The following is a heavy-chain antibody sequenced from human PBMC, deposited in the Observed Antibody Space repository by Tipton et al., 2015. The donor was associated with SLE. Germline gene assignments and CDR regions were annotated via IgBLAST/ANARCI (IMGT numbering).Heavy chain of an antibody. D-gene: IGHD3-16*01. CDR3: ARDGVRKGWWFFDL. CDR2: VCNSGST. J-gene: IGHJ2*01. V-gene: IGHV4-4*08. CDR1: SGSVSSFC. Sequence: TLSLTCTVSSGSVSSFCWNWIRQSPGKGLEWIACVCNSGSTEYNPSLKSRVSMSLDTSKNQFSLNLTSVTAADTALYYCARDGVRKGWWFFDLWGRGTLVTVSS.